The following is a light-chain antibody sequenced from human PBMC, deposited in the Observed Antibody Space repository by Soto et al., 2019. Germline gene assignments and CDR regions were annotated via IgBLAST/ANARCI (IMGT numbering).Light chain of an antibody. CDR2: EVS. Sequence: QSALTQPASVSGSPGQSITISCTGTSSDVGAYNYVSWYQQHPGKAPKVMIFEVSHRPSGVSSRFSGSKSGNTASLTISGLQAEDEADYYCCSYASSSSYVFGTGAKVTVL. V-gene: IGLV2-14*01. J-gene: IGLJ1*01. CDR3: CSYASSSSYV. CDR1: SSDVGAYNY.